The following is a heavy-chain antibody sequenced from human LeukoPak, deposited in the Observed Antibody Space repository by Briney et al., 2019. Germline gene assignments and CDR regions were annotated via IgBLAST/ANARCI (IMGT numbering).Heavy chain of an antibody. J-gene: IGHJ4*02. D-gene: IGHD6-19*01. V-gene: IGHV4-59*02. CDR3: ARMYSSGWYTY. Sequence: PSETLSLTCTVSGGSVSSYYWSWIRQPPAKGLEWIGYIYYSGSTNYNPSLKSRVTISVDTSKNQFSLKLSSVTAADTAVYYCARMYSSGWYTYWGQGTLVTVSS. CDR2: IYYSGST. CDR1: GGSVSSYY.